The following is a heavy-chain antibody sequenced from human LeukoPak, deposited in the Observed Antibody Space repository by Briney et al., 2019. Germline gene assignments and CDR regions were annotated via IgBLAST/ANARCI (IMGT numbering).Heavy chain of an antibody. CDR1: GFTFGDYA. V-gene: IGHV3-49*04. J-gene: IGHJ5*02. D-gene: IGHD4/OR15-4a*01. CDR3: TRVGADP. CDR2: IRSKAYGGTT. Sequence: PGRSLRLSCTASGFTFGDYAMSWVRQAPGKGLEWVGFIRSKAYGGTTEYAASVKGRFTISRDDSKSIAYLQMNSLKTEDTAVYYCTRVGADPWGQGTLVTVSS.